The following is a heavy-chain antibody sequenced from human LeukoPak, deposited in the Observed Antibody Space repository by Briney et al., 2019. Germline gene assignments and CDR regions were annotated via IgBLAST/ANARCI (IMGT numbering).Heavy chain of an antibody. D-gene: IGHD6-19*01. CDR2: IFSNGRT. CDR1: SGSISRGSYF. V-gene: IGHV4-39*02. CDR3: ATSQWLIPSY. Sequence: PSETLSLTCTVSSGSISRGSYFWGWIRQPPGKGLEWIGNIFSNGRTYYNPSFRSRVNISLDTSKKNFSLNLTSVTAADTAVYYCATSQWLIPSYWGQGTLVTVSS. J-gene: IGHJ4*02.